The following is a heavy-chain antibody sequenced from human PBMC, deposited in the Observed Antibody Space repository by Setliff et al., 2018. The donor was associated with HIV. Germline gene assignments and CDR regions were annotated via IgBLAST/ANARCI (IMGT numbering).Heavy chain of an antibody. J-gene: IGHJ4*02. CDR2: INAGNGNT. V-gene: IGHV1-3*01. D-gene: IGHD3-22*01. CDR1: GYTFTNYV. CDR3: ARVPRWYYYDSSGYPDY. Sequence: ASVKVSCKASGYTFTNYVMYWVRQAPGQRLEWMGWINAGNGNTKYSQKFQGRVTITRDTSASTAYMELSSLRSEDTAVYYCARVPRWYYYDSSGYPDYWGQGTLVTVSS.